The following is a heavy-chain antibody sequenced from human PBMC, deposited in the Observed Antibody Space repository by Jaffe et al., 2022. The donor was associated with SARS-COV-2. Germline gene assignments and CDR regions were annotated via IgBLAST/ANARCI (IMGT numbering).Heavy chain of an antibody. Sequence: QVQLVESGGGVVLPGRSLRLSCAASGFTFRSFDMHWVRQAPGKGLEWLGRISHDGDNEHYADSVKGRFAISRDNSKNTLNLQMNSLRPDDTAVYFCAKDEGAESGSKIHYWGQGTPVTVSS. CDR3: AKDEGAESGSKIHY. CDR1: GFTFRSFD. J-gene: IGHJ4*02. CDR2: ISHDGDNE. V-gene: IGHV3-30*18. D-gene: IGHD1-26*01.